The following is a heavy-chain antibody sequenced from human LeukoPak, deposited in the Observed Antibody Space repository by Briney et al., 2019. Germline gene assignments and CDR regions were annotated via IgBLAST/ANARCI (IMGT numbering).Heavy chain of an antibody. Sequence: SETLSLTCTVSGGSISSYYWSWIRQPPGKGLEWIGYIYYSGSTNYNPSLKSRVTISVDTSKNQFSLKLSSVTAADTAVYYCARCRGGDCYYFDYWGQGTLVTASS. CDR1: GGSISSYY. CDR3: ARCRGGDCYYFDY. CDR2: IYYSGST. J-gene: IGHJ4*02. D-gene: IGHD2-21*02. V-gene: IGHV4-59*01.